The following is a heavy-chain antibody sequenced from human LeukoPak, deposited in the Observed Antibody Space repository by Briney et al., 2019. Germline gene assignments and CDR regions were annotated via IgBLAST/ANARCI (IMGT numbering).Heavy chain of an antibody. D-gene: IGHD3-10*01. V-gene: IGHV3-30*02. J-gene: IGHJ4*02. Sequence: PGGSLRLTCAASGFTFSSYGMHWVRQAPGKGLEWVAFIRYDGSNKYYADSVKGRFTISRDNSKNTLYLQMNSPRAEDTAVYYCATPKGGSGSYRTPLDYWGQGTLVTVSS. CDR1: GFTFSSYG. CDR3: ATPKGGSGSYRTPLDY. CDR2: IRYDGSNK.